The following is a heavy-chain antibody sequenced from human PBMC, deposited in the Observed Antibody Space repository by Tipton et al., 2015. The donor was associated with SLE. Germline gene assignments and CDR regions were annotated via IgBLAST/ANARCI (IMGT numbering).Heavy chain of an antibody. Sequence: QSGPEVKKPGASVKVSCKASGFTFTDYYLHWVRQAPGQGLEWMGRINLDIGGTNYAQQFQGRVTMTRDTSINTAYMELRSLRSDDTAVYYCASSVAGATAAKSLDYWGQGTLVTVSS. CDR1: GFTFTDYY. CDR3: ASSVAGATAAKSLDY. J-gene: IGHJ4*02. CDR2: INLDIGGT. D-gene: IGHD5-12*01. V-gene: IGHV1-2*06.